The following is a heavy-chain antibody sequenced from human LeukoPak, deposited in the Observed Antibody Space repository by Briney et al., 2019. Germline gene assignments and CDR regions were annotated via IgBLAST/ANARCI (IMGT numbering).Heavy chain of an antibody. V-gene: IGHV3-43D*03. D-gene: IGHD3-10*01. CDR2: ISWDGGST. J-gene: IGHJ4*02. CDR3: AKDIWGGGYYDSGSYYGIDY. Sequence: PGGSLRLSCAASGFTFDDYAMHWVRQAPGKGLEWVSLISWDGGSTDYADSVKSRFTISRDNSKNSLHLQMNSLRPEDSALYYCAKDIWGGGYYDSGSYYGIDYWGQGTLVTVSS. CDR1: GFTFDDYA.